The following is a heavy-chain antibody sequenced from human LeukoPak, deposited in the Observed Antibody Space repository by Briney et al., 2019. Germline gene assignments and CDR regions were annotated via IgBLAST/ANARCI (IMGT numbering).Heavy chain of an antibody. CDR3: AKDRGRDGYNYYYYGMDV. V-gene: IGHV3-30*04. Sequence: HPGGSLRLSCAASGFTFSSYAMHWVRQAPGKGLEWVAVISYDGSNKYYADSVKGRFTISRDNSKNTLYLQMNSLRAEDTAVYYCAKDRGRDGYNYYYYGMDVWGQGTTVTVSS. CDR2: ISYDGSNK. D-gene: IGHD5-24*01. J-gene: IGHJ6*02. CDR1: GFTFSSYA.